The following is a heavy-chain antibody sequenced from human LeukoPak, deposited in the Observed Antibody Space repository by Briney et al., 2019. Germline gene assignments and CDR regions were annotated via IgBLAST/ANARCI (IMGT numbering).Heavy chain of an antibody. V-gene: IGHV1-18*01. Sequence: ASVKVSCKASGYTFSSYGISWVRQAPGQGREWMGWISGNNGNTNYAQKVQGRVTMTTDTSTSTAYMELRSLRSDDTAVYYCARGRAAGTFWLDYWGQGTLVTVSP. J-gene: IGHJ4*02. D-gene: IGHD6-13*01. CDR1: GYTFSSYG. CDR3: ARGRAAGTFWLDY. CDR2: ISGNNGNT.